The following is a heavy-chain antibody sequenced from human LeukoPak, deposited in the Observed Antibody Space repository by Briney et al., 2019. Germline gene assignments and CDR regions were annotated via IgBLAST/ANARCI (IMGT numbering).Heavy chain of an antibody. CDR1: GGSISSSSYY. CDR3: ASSEGGYYYDSSGYYWDAFDI. CDR2: IYYSGST. V-gene: IGHV4-39*07. J-gene: IGHJ3*02. D-gene: IGHD3-22*01. Sequence: PSETLSLTCTVPGGSISSSSYYWGWIRQPPGKGLEWIGSIYYSGSTYYNPSLKSRVTISVDTSKNQFSLKLSSVTAADTAVYYCASSEGGYYYDSSGYYWDAFDIWGQGTMVTVPS.